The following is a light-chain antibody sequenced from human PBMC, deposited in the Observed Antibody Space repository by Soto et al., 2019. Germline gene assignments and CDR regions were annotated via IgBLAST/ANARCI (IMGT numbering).Light chain of an antibody. V-gene: IGKV3D-15*01. Sequence: EIVMTQSPATLSVSPGERATPSCRASQSVSSSYLAWYQQKPGQAPRLLIYGASSRATGIPDRFSGSGSGTEFTLTISSLQSEDFAVYYCQQYNNWPPLTFGQGTRLEIK. CDR1: QSVSSSY. CDR3: QQYNNWPPLT. CDR2: GAS. J-gene: IGKJ5*01.